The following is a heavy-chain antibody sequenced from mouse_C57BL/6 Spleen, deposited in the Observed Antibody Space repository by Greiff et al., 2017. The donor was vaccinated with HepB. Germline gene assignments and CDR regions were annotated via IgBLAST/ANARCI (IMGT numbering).Heavy chain of an antibody. CDR3: ARGYYGSSYEYFDV. V-gene: IGHV1-22*01. D-gene: IGHD1-1*01. CDR1: GYTFTDYN. J-gene: IGHJ1*03. CDR2: INPNNGGT. Sequence: DVQLQESGPELVKPGASVKMSCKASGYTFTDYNMHWVKQSHGKSLEWIGYINPNNGGTSYNQKFKGKATLTVNKSSSTAYMELRSLTSEDSAVYYCARGYYGSSYEYFDVWGTGTTVTVSS.